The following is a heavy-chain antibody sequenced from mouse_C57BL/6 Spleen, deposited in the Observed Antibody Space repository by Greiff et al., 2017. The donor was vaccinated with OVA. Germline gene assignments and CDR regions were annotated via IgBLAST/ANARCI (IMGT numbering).Heavy chain of an antibody. Sequence: QVQLKQSGAELARPGASVKMSCKASGYTFTSYTMHWVKQRPGQGLEWIGYINPSSGYTKYNQKFKDKATLTADKSSSTAYMQLSSLTSEDSAVYYCARSPITTVVAYYFDYWGQGTTLTVSS. CDR2: INPSSGYT. CDR3: ARSPITTVVAYYFDY. V-gene: IGHV1-4*01. D-gene: IGHD1-1*01. CDR1: GYTFTSYT. J-gene: IGHJ2*01.